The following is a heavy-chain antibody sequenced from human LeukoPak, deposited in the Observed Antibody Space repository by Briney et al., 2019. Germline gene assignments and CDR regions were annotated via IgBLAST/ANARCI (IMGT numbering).Heavy chain of an antibody. Sequence: PSETLSLTCTVSGGSISSYYWSWIRQPPGTGLEWIGYIYYSGSTNYNPSLKSRVTISVDTSKNQFSLKLSSVTAADTAVYYCARDRSPGVINHYFDYWGQGTLVTVSS. V-gene: IGHV4-59*01. J-gene: IGHJ4*02. D-gene: IGHD3-10*01. CDR2: IYYSGST. CDR1: GGSISSYY. CDR3: ARDRSPGVINHYFDY.